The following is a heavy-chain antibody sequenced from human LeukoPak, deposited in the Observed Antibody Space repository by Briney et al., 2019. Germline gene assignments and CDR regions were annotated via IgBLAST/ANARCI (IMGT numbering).Heavy chain of an antibody. CDR2: INPSGGST. D-gene: IGHD6-13*01. V-gene: IGHV1-46*01. CDR3: ARRLYSSSWRYYYGMDV. Sequence: GASVNLSCKASGYTFTSYYMHWVRQAPGQGLEWMGIINPSGGSTSYAQKFQGRVTMTRDTSTSTVYMELSSLRSEDTAVYYCARRLYSSSWRYYYGMDVWGQGTTVTVSS. CDR1: GYTFTSYY. J-gene: IGHJ6*02.